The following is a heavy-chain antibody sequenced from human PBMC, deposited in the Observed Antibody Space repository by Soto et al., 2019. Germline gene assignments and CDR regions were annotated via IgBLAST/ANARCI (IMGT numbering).Heavy chain of an antibody. D-gene: IGHD3-9*01. Sequence: ASVEVSCKXSGYTFTSYAMHWVRQAPGQRLEWMGWINAGNGNTKYSQKFQGRVTITRDTSASTAYMELSSLRSEDTAVYYCARAPAYYDILTGSPTLEYWGQGTLVTVSS. CDR3: ARAPAYYDILTGSPTLEY. J-gene: IGHJ4*02. CDR1: GYTFTSYA. CDR2: INAGNGNT. V-gene: IGHV1-3*01.